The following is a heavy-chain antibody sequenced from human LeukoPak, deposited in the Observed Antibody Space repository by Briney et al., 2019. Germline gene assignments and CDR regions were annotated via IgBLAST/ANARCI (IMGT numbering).Heavy chain of an antibody. CDR1: GYTFTSYA. J-gene: IGHJ4*02. V-gene: IGHV1-3*01. Sequence: ASVKVSCKASGYTFTSYAMHWVRQAPGQRLEWMGWINAGNGNTKYSQKFQGRVTITADESTSTAYMELSSLRSEDTAVYYCASNYYDSSGYYYPPDYWGQGTLVTVSS. D-gene: IGHD3-22*01. CDR3: ASNYYDSSGYYYPPDY. CDR2: INAGNGNT.